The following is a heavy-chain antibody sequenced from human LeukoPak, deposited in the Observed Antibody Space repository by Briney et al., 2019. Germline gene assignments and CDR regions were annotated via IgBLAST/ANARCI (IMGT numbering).Heavy chain of an antibody. D-gene: IGHD4-17*01. J-gene: IGHJ3*02. CDR3: SKDPNGDYVGAFDM. CDR1: GLTFSNYA. CDR2: ISGSGDGT. Sequence: GGSLRLSCVASGLTFSNYAMTWVRQTPGKGLEWVSSISGSGDGTSYADSVKGRFTLSRDNSKNTLFLHMDSLRAGDTAVYYCSKDPNGDYVGAFDMWGPGTMVTVSS. V-gene: IGHV3-23*01.